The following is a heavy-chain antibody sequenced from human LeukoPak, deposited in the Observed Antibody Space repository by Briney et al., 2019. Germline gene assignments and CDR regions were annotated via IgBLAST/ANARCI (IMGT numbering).Heavy chain of an antibody. CDR3: ARVADFRQSFDF. CDR2: INPNSGGT. Sequence: ASVKVSCKASGYTFTAYYLHWVRQAPGQGLEWMGWINPNSGGTNYAQTFQGRVTMTRDTSISTAYMGLSTLRSDDTAVYYCARVADFRQSFDFWGQGTLVTVS. V-gene: IGHV1-2*02. J-gene: IGHJ4*02. CDR1: GYTFTAYY. D-gene: IGHD3/OR15-3a*01.